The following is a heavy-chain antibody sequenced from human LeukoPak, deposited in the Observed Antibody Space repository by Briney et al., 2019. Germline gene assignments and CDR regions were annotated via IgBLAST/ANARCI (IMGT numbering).Heavy chain of an antibody. V-gene: IGHV4-59*01. CDR2: ISYSGST. D-gene: IGHD4-17*01. J-gene: IGHJ4*02. Sequence: MASETLSLTCTVSGGSISSYYWSWIRQPPGKGLEWIGYISYSGSTNYNPSLKSRVTILIDTSKNQFSLKLSSVTAADTAVYYCASTQTYGDNTYWGQGTLVTVSS. CDR3: ASTQTYGDNTY. CDR1: GGSISSYY.